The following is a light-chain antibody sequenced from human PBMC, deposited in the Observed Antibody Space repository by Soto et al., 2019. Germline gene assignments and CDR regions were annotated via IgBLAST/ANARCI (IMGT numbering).Light chain of an antibody. J-gene: IGKJ1*01. Sequence: VLTQSPGTLSLSPGERATLSCRASQSVSSSYLSLYQQKPGQAPRLLIYDLSNSATDIPARFSGSGSGTDFTLTISSLEPEDLAVYYCQQRSNWPRTFGQGTKVDIK. CDR1: QSVSSSY. CDR3: QQRSNWPRT. V-gene: IGKV3D-20*02. CDR2: DLS.